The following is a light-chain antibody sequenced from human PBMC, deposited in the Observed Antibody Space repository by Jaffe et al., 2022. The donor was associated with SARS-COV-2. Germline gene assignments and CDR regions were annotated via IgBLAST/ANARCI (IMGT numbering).Light chain of an antibody. J-gene: IGLJ1*01. Sequence: SYVLTQPPSLSVAPDETARITCAGNNIGSKSVHWYQQRPGQAPVVIIYDSSDRPSGIPERFSGSNSGNTATLTISRVEAGDEADYFCQVWDDTSDHLFVFGTGTKVTVL. CDR3: QVWDDTSDHLFV. CDR1: NIGSKS. CDR2: DSS. V-gene: IGLV3-21*04.